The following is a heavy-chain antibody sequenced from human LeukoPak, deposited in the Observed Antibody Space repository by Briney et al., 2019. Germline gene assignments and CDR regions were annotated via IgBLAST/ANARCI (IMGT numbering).Heavy chain of an antibody. V-gene: IGHV4-34*01. Sequence: SRVTISVDTSKNQFSLKLSSVTAADTAVYYCARGIAAAGKYHYYYYGMDVWGQGTTVTVSS. J-gene: IGHJ6*02. CDR3: ARGIAAAGKYHYYYYGMDV. D-gene: IGHD6-13*01.